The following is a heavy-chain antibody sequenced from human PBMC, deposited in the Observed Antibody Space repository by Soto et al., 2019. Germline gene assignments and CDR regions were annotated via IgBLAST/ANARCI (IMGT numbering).Heavy chain of an antibody. CDR2: IIPIFGTA. CDR1: GGTFSSYA. Sequence: QVQLVQSGAEVKKPGSSVKVSCKASGGTFSSYAISWVRQAPGQGLEWMGGIIPIFGTANYAQKFQGRVTITADEYTSTAYMELSSLRSEDTAVYYCASGMITFGGVIGPADYWGQGTLVTVSS. CDR3: ASGMITFGGVIGPADY. J-gene: IGHJ4*02. D-gene: IGHD3-16*02. V-gene: IGHV1-69*12.